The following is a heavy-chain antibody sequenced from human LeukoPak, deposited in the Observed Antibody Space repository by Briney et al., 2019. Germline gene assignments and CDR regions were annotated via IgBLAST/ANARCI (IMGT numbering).Heavy chain of an antibody. CDR2: IYYSGST. J-gene: IGHJ3*02. Sequence: SETLSLTCTVSGGSISSYYWSWIRQPPGKGVEGIGYIYYSGSTNYNPSLKSRVTISVDTSKNQFSLKLSSVTAADTAVYYCARIQSAVDAFDIWGQGTMVTVSS. CDR1: GGSISSYY. CDR3: ARIQSAVDAFDI. V-gene: IGHV4-59*01.